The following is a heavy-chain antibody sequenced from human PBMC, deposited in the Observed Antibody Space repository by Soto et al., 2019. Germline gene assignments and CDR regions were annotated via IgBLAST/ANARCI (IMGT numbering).Heavy chain of an antibody. V-gene: IGHV4-4*07. CDR2: IYNSGSYISGST. CDR1: GGSFSINY. Sequence: SETLSLTFSVSGGSFSINYWSWIRQPAGKGLEWIGRIYNSGSYISGSTTYNPSLNSRVAMSVDTSKNQFSLHLTSVTAADTAVYYCAFMAGRRNHYFDFWGQGILVTFSS. J-gene: IGHJ4*02. CDR3: AFMAGRRNHYFDF.